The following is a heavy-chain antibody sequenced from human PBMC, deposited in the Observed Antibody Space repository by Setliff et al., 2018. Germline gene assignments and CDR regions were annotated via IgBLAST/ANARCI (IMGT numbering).Heavy chain of an antibody. V-gene: IGHV1-2*02. D-gene: IGHD3-16*01. CDR1: GYTFTSNL. J-gene: IGHJ4*02. CDR3: ARDPLGLEDITLFDY. CDR2: INLNTGNI. Sequence: ASVKVSCKASGYTFTSNLINWVRQAPGQGLEWMGRINLNTGNIFYAQEFQGRVTLTRDTSTSTAYMELTGLRYDDTAIYYCARDPLGLEDITLFDYWGQGTLVTVSS.